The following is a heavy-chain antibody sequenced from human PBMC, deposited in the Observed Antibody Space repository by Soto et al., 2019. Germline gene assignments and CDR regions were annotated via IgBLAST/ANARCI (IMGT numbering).Heavy chain of an antibody. V-gene: IGHV3-15*07. CDR1: GFTFNNAW. D-gene: IGHD6-13*01. Sequence: EVQLVESGGGLVKPGGSLRVSCAASGFTFNNAWMNWVRQTPGKGLEWVGRIKSHTDGGTTEYAAPVKGRFTISRDDAKNTLYLQMHSLKTEDSAVYYCTTDLSSSGSPSTFDYWGQGTLVTVSS. J-gene: IGHJ4*02. CDR2: IKSHTDGGTT. CDR3: TTDLSSSGSPSTFDY.